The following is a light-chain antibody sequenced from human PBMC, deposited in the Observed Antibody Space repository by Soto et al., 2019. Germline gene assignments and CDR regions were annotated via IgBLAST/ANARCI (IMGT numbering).Light chain of an antibody. Sequence: DIVMTQSPDSLAVSLGERATINCKSSQSVLYNSNSKNYLAWYQQKPGQPPKLLIYWASTRESGVPDRFSGSGSGTDFTLTISSLQAEDVAIYYCQQYYSTPRTFGQGTKVDIK. CDR1: QSVLYNSNSKNY. V-gene: IGKV4-1*01. CDR2: WAS. CDR3: QQYYSTPRT. J-gene: IGKJ1*01.